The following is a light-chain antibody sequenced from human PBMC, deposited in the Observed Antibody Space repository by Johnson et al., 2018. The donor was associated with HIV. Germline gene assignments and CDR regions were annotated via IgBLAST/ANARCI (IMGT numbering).Light chain of an antibody. CDR3: GTWDSSLSKV. CDR2: DNN. J-gene: IGLJ1*01. Sequence: QSVLTQPPSVSAAPGQKVTISCSGSSSNIGNNYVSWYQQLPGTAPKLLIYDNNKRPSGTPDRFSGSKSGTSATLGITGLQTGDEADYYCGTWDSSLSKVFGTGTKVTVL. CDR1: SSNIGNNY. V-gene: IGLV1-51*01.